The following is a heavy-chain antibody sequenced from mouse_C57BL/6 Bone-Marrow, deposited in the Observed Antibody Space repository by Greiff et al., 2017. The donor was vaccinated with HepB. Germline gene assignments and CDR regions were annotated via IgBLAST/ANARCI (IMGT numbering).Heavy chain of an antibody. Sequence: EVQRVESGPGLVKPSQSLSLTCSVTGYSITSGYYWNWIRQFPGNKLEWMGYISYDGSNNYNPSLKNRISITRDTSKNQFFLKLNSVTTEDTATYYCAREGALPAWFAYWGQGTLVTVSA. V-gene: IGHV3-6*01. J-gene: IGHJ3*01. CDR1: GYSITSGYY. CDR3: AREGALPAWFAY. D-gene: IGHD5-5*01. CDR2: ISYDGSN.